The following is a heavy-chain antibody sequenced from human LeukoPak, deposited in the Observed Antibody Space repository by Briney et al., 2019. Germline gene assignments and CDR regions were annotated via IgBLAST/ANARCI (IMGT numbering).Heavy chain of an antibody. D-gene: IGHD6-19*01. CDR1: GASISSYY. CDR2: IYYTGST. J-gene: IGHJ6*03. V-gene: IGHV4-59*01. Sequence: PSETLSLTCTVSGASISSYYWSWIRQPPGKGLEWIGYIYYTGSTNYNPSLKSRVTISLDTSKNQFSLKLNSVTAADTAVYYCAQGGVAGHYYYYMDVWGKGTTVTVSS. CDR3: AQGGVAGHYYYYMDV.